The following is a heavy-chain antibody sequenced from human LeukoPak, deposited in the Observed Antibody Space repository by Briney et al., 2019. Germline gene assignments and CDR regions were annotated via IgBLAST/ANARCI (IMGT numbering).Heavy chain of an antibody. Sequence: GESLRLPCAVSGFTSSSYWMSWVRQAAGKGLEWVANIKQDGSEKYYVDSVKGRFTISRDNAKNSLYLEMNSLRAEDRAVYYCARIPEVVPAATYYFDYWGQGTLVTVS. V-gene: IGHV3-7*03. CDR2: IKQDGSEK. CDR3: ARIPEVVPAATYYFDY. CDR1: GFTSSSYW. D-gene: IGHD2-2*01. J-gene: IGHJ4*02.